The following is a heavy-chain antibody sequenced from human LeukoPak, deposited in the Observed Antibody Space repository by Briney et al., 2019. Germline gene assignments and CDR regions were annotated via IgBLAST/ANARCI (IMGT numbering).Heavy chain of an antibody. CDR1: GGSFSGYY. CDR2: INHSGST. CDR3: ARGEQIGSEEK. D-gene: IGHD6-6*01. J-gene: IGHJ4*02. Sequence: PSETLSLTCAVYGGSFSGYYWSWIRQPPGRGLEWIGEINHSGSTNYNPSLTSRVTISVDTSKNQFSLKLSSVTAAETAVYYWARGEQIGSEEKWGQGTLVTVSS. V-gene: IGHV4-34*01.